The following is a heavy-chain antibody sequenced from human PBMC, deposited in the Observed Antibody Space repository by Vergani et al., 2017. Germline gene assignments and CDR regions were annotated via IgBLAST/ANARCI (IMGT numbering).Heavy chain of an antibody. CDR1: GYSVGSGYY. CDR2: VHRNGNT. Sequence: QVELQESGPGLVKSSETLSLNCAVSGYSVGSGYYWGGIRQPTGRGLEWIGCVHRNGNTYYTSSLRSRATISRDTSKNQFSLRLTSVTAADTSVYYCARQNPYGSPHVDFWGRGVLVTVSA. CDR3: ARQNPYGSPHVDF. D-gene: IGHD3-10*01. V-gene: IGHV4-38-2*01. J-gene: IGHJ4*02.